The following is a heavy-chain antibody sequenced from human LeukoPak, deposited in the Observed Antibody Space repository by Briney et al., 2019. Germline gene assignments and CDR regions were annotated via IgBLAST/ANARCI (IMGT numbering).Heavy chain of an antibody. Sequence: ASVKVSCKASGYTFTGYYMHWVRQAPGQGLEWMGWINPNSGGTNYAQKFQGWVTMTRDTSISTAYMELSRLRSDDTDVYYCARDKYDILTGPVPSDAFDIWGQGTMVTVSS. CDR2: INPNSGGT. V-gene: IGHV1-2*04. D-gene: IGHD3-9*01. CDR1: GYTFTGYY. CDR3: ARDKYDILTGPVPSDAFDI. J-gene: IGHJ3*02.